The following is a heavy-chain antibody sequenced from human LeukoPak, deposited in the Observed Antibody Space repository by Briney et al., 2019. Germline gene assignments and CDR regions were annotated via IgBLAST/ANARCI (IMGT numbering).Heavy chain of an antibody. CDR1: GFTLSSYW. D-gene: IGHD3-10*01. V-gene: IGHV3-7*01. CDR3: AREIPEGFYGSGSDF. CDR2: INQDGGER. J-gene: IGHJ4*02. Sequence: GGSLRLSCAASGFTLSSYWMTWVRQARGKELEWVANINQDGGERSYVDSVKGRFTISRDNAKSSLFLQLNSLRVDDTAVYYCAREIPEGFYGSGSDFWGQGTLVTVSS.